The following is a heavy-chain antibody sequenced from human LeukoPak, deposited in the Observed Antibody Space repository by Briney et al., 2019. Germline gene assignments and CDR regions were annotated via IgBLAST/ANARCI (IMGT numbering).Heavy chain of an antibody. D-gene: IGHD2-2*02. CDR3: AREEAICSSTSCYTYYYYYYMDV. V-gene: IGHV3-21*01. Sequence: PGGSLRLSCAASGFTFSSYGIHWVRQAPGKGLEWVSSISSTSDYIYYADSVKGRFTVSRDNAKNSLYLQMNSLRAEDTAVYYCAREEAICSSTSCYTYYYYYYMDVWGKGTTVTVSS. J-gene: IGHJ6*03. CDR2: ISSTSDYI. CDR1: GFTFSSYG.